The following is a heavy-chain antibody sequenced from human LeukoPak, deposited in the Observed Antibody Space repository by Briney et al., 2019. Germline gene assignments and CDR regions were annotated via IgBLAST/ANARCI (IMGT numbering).Heavy chain of an antibody. Sequence: PSETLSLTCTVSGGSISSYYWSWIRQPPRKGLEWSGYIYYSGSTNYNPSLKSRVTISVDTSKNQFSLKLSSVTAADTAVYYCARGGSGSNSGRWYYFDYWGQGTLVTVSS. CDR2: IYYSGST. CDR1: GGSISSYY. CDR3: ARGGSGSNSGRWYYFDY. V-gene: IGHV4-59*01. J-gene: IGHJ4*02. D-gene: IGHD3-10*01.